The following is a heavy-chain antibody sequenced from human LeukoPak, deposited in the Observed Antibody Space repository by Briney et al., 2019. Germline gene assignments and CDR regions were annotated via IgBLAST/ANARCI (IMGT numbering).Heavy chain of an antibody. CDR1: GGSFNSYA. D-gene: IGHD1-26*01. Sequence: GASVKVSCKASGGSFNSYAISWVRQAPGQGLEWVGGIIPIFGTANYAQNFQGRVTITADESTSTAYMELSSLRSEDTAVYYCARVYRQALYYFDYWGQGTLVTVSS. CDR3: ARVYRQALYYFDY. J-gene: IGHJ4*02. CDR2: IIPIFGTA. V-gene: IGHV1-69*13.